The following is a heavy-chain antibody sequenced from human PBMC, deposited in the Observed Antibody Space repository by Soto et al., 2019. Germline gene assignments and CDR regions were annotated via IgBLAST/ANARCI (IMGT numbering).Heavy chain of an antibody. J-gene: IGHJ6*02. V-gene: IGHV3-33*01. CDR3: ASLYGSETTSMDV. CDR1: GFTFSSYG. CDR2: IWYDGSNK. Sequence: QVQLVESGGGVVQPGRSLRLSCAASGFTFSSYGMHWVRQAPGKGLEWVAVIWYDGSNKYYADSVKGRFTISRDNSKNTLYLKMNSLRAEDTAVYYGASLYGSETTSMDVWGQGTTVTVS. D-gene: IGHD3-10*01.